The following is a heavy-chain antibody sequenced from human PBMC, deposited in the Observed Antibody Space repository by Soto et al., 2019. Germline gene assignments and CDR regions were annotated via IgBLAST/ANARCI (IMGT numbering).Heavy chain of an antibody. J-gene: IGHJ4*02. D-gene: IGHD3-3*01. Sequence: GGSLRLSCAASGFIFSSHTMNWVRQAPGRGLEWVSYISRSGETIYYADSVKGRFTISRDNAENSLYLQMNSLRAEDTALYYCARDRVRANDYWGQGTLVTVSS. CDR2: ISRSGETI. V-gene: IGHV3-48*04. CDR1: GFIFSSHT. CDR3: ARDRVRANDY.